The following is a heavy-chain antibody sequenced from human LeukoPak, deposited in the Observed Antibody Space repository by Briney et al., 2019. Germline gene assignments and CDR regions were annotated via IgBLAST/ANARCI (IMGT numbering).Heavy chain of an antibody. CDR3: ARRSGWYNYCYMDV. J-gene: IGHJ6*03. V-gene: IGHV4-34*01. CDR1: GGSFSGYY. D-gene: IGHD6-19*01. Sequence: SETLSLTCAVYGGSFSGYYWSWIRQPPGKGLEWIGEINHSGSTNYNPSLKSRVTISVDTSKNQFSLKLSSVTAADTAVYYCARRSGWYNYCYMDVWGKGTTVTVSS. CDR2: INHSGST.